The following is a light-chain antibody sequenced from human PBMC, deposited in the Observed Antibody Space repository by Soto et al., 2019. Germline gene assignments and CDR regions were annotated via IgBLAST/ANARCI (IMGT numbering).Light chain of an antibody. CDR3: QQYKSYLYT. CDR2: DAS. CDR1: QSIVKW. J-gene: IGKJ2*01. Sequence: DIPMTQSPSTLSASVGDRVTVTCRASQSIVKWLAWYQQKPGRAPTLLIYDASTLEGGVPSRFSASGSGTEFTLTISNLQPDDSGSYFCQQYKSYLYTFGQGTKLEIK. V-gene: IGKV1-5*01.